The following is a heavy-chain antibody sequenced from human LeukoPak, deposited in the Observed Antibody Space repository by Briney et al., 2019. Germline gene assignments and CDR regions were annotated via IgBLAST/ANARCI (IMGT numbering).Heavy chain of an antibody. CDR3: ARDACPTYYYDSSGYCAFDI. CDR2: IYHSGST. Sequence: PSGTLSLTCAVSGGSISSSNWWSWVRQPPGKGLEWIGEIYHSGSTNYNPSLKSRVTISVDKSKNQFSLKLSSVTAADTAVYYCARDACPTYYYDSSGYCAFDIWGQGTMVTVSS. J-gene: IGHJ3*02. CDR1: GGSISSSNW. D-gene: IGHD3-22*01. V-gene: IGHV4-4*02.